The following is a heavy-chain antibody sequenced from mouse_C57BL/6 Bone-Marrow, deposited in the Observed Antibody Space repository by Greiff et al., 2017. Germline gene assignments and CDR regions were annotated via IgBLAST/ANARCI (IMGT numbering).Heavy chain of an antibody. CDR1: GYTFTSYW. J-gene: IGHJ2*01. V-gene: IGHV1-55*01. D-gene: IGHD4-1*01. Sequence: VQLQQPGAELVKPGASVKMSCKASGYTFTSYWITWVKQRPGQGLEWIGDIYPTSGRTHYNEKFKSKAILTVYTSSNTAYMQLSSLTSEDSAVFYCARSGPLGRSFDYWGQGTTLTVSS. CDR2: IYPTSGRT. CDR3: ARSGPLGRSFDY.